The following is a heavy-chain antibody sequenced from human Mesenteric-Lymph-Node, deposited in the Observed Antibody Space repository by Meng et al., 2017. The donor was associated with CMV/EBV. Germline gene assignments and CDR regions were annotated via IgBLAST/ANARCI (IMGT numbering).Heavy chain of an antibody. Sequence: ASVKVSCKASGYTFTGYYMHWVRQAPGQGLEWMGWINPNSDGTNYAQKFQGRVTMTRDTSISTAYTELSSLRSDDTAVYYCARHSYGSTHLWLTRWFDYWGQGTLVTVSS. V-gene: IGHV1-2*02. D-gene: IGHD5-18*01. CDR1: GYTFTGYY. J-gene: IGHJ4*02. CDR3: ARHSYGSTHLWLTRWFDY. CDR2: INPNSDGT.